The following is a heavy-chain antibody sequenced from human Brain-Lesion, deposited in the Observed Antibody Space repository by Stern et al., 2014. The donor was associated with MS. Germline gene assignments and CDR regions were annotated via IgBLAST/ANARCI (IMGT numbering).Heavy chain of an antibody. CDR3: ARGVDAGYDY. V-gene: IGHV1-8*01. J-gene: IGHJ4*02. Sequence: VQLVQSGAEVKKPGASVKVSCQASGYTFIDLDINWVRQAAGPGLEWMGWMSTKSGNADYAQNFRGRVTMTRDTSTNTAYMELSGLTSEDTAVYYCARGVDAGYDYWGQGTLVTVSS. CDR1: GYTFIDLD. CDR2: MSTKSGNA. D-gene: IGHD2-15*01.